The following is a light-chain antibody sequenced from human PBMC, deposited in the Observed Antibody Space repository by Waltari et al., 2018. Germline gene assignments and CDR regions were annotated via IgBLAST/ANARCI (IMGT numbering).Light chain of an antibody. J-gene: IGKJ5*01. CDR3: QQYNTYSIT. CDR2: DAS. V-gene: IGKV1-5*01. CDR1: QSINSW. Sequence: DIQMTQSPSTLSASVGDRVTITCRASQSINSWLAWYQQKPGKAPKLLIYDASGLQSGVPSRFSGSGSGTDFTLTISSLQPDDFATYYCQQYNTYSITFGQGTRVEIK.